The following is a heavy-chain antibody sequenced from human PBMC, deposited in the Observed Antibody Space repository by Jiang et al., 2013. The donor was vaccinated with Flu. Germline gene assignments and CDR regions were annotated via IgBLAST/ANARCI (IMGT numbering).Heavy chain of an antibody. D-gene: IGHD5-24*01. V-gene: IGHV4-39*07. CDR2: IYYSGST. CDR3: ARLSEVGDGYNLDY. Sequence: PGLVKPSETLSLTCTVSGGSISSSSYYWGWIRQPPGKGLEWIGSIYYSGSTYYNPSLKSRVTISVDTSKNQFSLKLSSVTAADTAVYYCARLSEVGDGYNLDYWGQGTLVTVSS. CDR1: GGSISSSSYY. J-gene: IGHJ4*02.